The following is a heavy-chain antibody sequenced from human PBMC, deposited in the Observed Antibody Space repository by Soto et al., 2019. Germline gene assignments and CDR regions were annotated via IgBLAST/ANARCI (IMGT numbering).Heavy chain of an antibody. V-gene: IGHV3-7*01. CDR2: IKQDGSEK. CDR3: ARGSEVDYYCCGTDV. CDR1: GFTFSSYW. Sequence: EVQLVESGGGLVQPGGSLRLSCAASGFTFSSYWMSWVRQAPGKGLEWVANIKQDGSEKYYVDSVKGRFTISRDNAKNSLDLQTKRVRAEDMAVYYCARGSEVDYYCCGTDVWGQGTTVTVSS. J-gene: IGHJ6*02. D-gene: IGHD2-15*01.